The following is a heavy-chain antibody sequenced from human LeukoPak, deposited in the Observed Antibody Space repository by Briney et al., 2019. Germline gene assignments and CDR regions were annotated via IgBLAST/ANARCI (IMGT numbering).Heavy chain of an antibody. CDR3: ARVVVRGFDWFDP. CDR1: GYTFTSYD. Sequence: ASVKVSCKASGYTFTSYDINWVRQATGQGLEWMGWMNPNSGNTGYAQKFQGRVTMTRNTYISTAYMELSSLKSEDTAVYYCARVVVRGFDWFDPWGQGTLVTVSS. D-gene: IGHD3-10*01. J-gene: IGHJ5*02. V-gene: IGHV1-8*01. CDR2: MNPNSGNT.